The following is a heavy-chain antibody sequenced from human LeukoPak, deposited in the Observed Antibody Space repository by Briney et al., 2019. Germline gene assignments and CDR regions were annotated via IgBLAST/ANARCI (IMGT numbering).Heavy chain of an antibody. J-gene: IGHJ5*02. CDR3: ARDLSSIAVAGWSWFDP. D-gene: IGHD6-19*01. CDR2: MNPNSGNT. CDR1: GGTFSSYA. V-gene: IGHV1-8*02. Sequence: GSSVKVSCKASGGTFSSYAISWVRQAPGQGLEWMGWMNPNSGNTGYAQKFQGRVTMTRNTSISTAYMELSSLRSEDTAVYYCARDLSSIAVAGWSWFDPWGQGTLVTVSS.